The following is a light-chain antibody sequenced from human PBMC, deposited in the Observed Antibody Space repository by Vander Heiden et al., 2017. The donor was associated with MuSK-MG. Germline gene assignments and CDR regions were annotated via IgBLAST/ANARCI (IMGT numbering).Light chain of an antibody. J-gene: IGKJ4*01. Sequence: DIQMTQSPSTLSASVGARVTITCRASQSISSWLAWYQQKPGKAPKLLIYDASSLESGVPARFSGSGSGTEFTLTISSLQPDDFATYYCQQDNSYPRTFGGGTKVEIK. CDR2: DAS. CDR3: QQDNSYPRT. CDR1: QSISSW. V-gene: IGKV1-5*01.